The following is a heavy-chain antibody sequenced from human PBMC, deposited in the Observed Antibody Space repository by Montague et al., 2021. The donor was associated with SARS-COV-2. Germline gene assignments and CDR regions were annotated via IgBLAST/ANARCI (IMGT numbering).Heavy chain of an antibody. D-gene: IGHD4-17*01. CDR3: AMRGGALDAFDI. CDR2: IYYSGST. J-gene: IGHJ3*02. V-gene: IGHV4-39*01. CDR1: GGSISSSVYY. Sequence: SETLSLTCTVSGGSISSSVYYWGWIRQPPGKGLEWIGSIYYSGSTYHNPSLKGRVTISVDTSKNQFSLKLSSVTAADTAVYYCAMRGGALDAFDIWGQGTMVIVSS.